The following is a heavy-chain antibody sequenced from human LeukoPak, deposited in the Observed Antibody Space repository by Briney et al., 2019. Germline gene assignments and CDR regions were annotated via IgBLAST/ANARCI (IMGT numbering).Heavy chain of an antibody. J-gene: IGHJ3*02. Sequence: PGGSLRLSCAASGFTFSDYYMSWVRQAPGKGLEWVSYISSSGSTIYYADSVKGRFTISRDNAKSSLHLHMNSLRAEDTAVYYCARGLNIRIGDGFDIWGQGTMVTVSS. D-gene: IGHD3-9*01. CDR2: ISSSGSTI. V-gene: IGHV3-11*01. CDR1: GFTFSDYY. CDR3: ARGLNIRIGDGFDI.